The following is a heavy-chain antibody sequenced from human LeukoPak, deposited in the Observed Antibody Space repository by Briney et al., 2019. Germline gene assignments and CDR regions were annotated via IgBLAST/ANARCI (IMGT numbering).Heavy chain of an antibody. CDR1: GFTFSTYE. CDR2: ISNSGSTI. V-gene: IGHV3-48*03. CDR3: ARVGSGSYLGDFDY. D-gene: IGHD3-10*01. J-gene: IGHJ4*02. Sequence: GGSLRLSCAASGFTFSTYEMNWVRQAPGKGLEWVSYISNSGSTIYYADSVKGRFTISRDNAKNSLYLQMNSLRAEDTAVYYCARVGSGSYLGDFDYWGQGTLVIVSS.